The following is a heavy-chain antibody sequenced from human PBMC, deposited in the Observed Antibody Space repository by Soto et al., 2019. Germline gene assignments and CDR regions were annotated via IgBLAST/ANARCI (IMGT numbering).Heavy chain of an antibody. J-gene: IGHJ5*02. Sequence: SETLSLTCTVSGGSISSYYWSWIRQPPGKGLEWIGYIYYSGSTNYNTSLKSRVTISVDTSKNQFTLKLSSVNAADTAVYYCARSGSGSYFSPRWGFDPWGQGTLVTVSS. CDR3: ARSGSGSYFSPRWGFDP. CDR1: GGSISSYY. V-gene: IGHV4-59*01. CDR2: IYYSGST. D-gene: IGHD3-10*01.